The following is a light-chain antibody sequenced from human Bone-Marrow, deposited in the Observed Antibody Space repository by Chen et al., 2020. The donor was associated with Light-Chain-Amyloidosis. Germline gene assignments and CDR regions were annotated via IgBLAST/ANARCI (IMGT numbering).Light chain of an antibody. CDR3: QSYQGSSQGV. J-gene: IGLJ3*02. CDR1: SGIIATNY. V-gene: IGLV6-57*01. Sequence: NFMLTQPHSVSVSPGKTVIISCTRSSGIIATNYVLWYQQRPGSSPTTVIYEDDQRPSGVPDRFSGSIDRSSNSASLTISGLKTEDEADYYCQSYQGSSQGVFGGGTKLTVL. CDR2: EDD.